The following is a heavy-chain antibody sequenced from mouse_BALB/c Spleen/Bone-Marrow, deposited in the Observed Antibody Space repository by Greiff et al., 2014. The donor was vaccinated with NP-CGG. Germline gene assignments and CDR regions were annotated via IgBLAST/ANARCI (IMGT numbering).Heavy chain of an antibody. CDR3: ARLGDYSYFDY. Sequence: EVKLVESGGGLVQPGGSLKLSCATSGFSFSDYYMYWIRQTPEKRLEWVAYISIGGGSTYYPDTVKGRFTISRDNAKNTLYLQMSRLKSEDTAMYYCARLGDYSYFDYWGQGTTLTVSS. J-gene: IGHJ2*01. CDR2: ISIGGGST. V-gene: IGHV5-12*02. CDR1: GFSFSDYY. D-gene: IGHD1-1*01.